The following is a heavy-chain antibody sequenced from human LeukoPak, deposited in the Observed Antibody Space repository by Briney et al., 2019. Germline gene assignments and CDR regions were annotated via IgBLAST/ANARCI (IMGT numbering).Heavy chain of an antibody. V-gene: IGHV4-61*02. Sequence: SQTLSLTCTVSGGSISSGSYYWSWIRQPAGKGLEWIGRIYTSGSTNYNPSLKSRVTISVDTSKNQFSLKLSSVTAADTAVYYCVGAAARGLRGEVDWGQGTLVTVSS. CDR1: GGSISSGSYY. D-gene: IGHD6-13*01. J-gene: IGHJ4*02. CDR3: VGAAARGLRGEVD. CDR2: IYTSGST.